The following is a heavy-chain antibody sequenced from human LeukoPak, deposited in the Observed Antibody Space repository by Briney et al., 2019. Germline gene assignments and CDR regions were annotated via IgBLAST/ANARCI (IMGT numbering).Heavy chain of an antibody. J-gene: IGHJ5*02. CDR3: ARHPIRRGCSYGKANWFDP. Sequence: SETLSLTCTASGGSISSSSYYWGWIRQPPGKGLEWIGSIYYSGSTYYNPSLKSRVTISVDTSKNQFSLKLSSVTAADTAVYYCARHPIRRGCSYGKANWFDPWGQGTLVTVSS. CDR2: IYYSGST. V-gene: IGHV4-39*01. D-gene: IGHD5-18*01. CDR1: GGSISSSSYY.